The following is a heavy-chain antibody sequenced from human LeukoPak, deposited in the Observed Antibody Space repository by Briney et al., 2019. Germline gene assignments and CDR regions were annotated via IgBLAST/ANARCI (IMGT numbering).Heavy chain of an antibody. D-gene: IGHD2-21*02. Sequence: SETLSLTCAGSGYSISSGYYWGWIRQPPGKGVEGIGEINHSGSTKYNPSLKSRVTISVDTSKKQSSLKLSSVTAADTAVYYCARGANCGGDCYALDIWGQGTMVTVSS. V-gene: IGHV4-38-2*01. CDR1: GYSISSGYY. J-gene: IGHJ3*02. CDR3: ARGANCGGDCYALDI. CDR2: INHSGST.